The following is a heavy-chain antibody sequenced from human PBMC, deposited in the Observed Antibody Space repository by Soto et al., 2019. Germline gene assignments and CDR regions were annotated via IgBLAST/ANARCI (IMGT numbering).Heavy chain of an antibody. CDR2: IKSKSDGGTT. CDR1: GITFSKAW. J-gene: IGHJ6*02. V-gene: IGHV3-15*01. CDR3: PTNFYSDYGMDV. Sequence: EVQLVESGGGLVKPGGSLRLSCAASGITFSKAWMNWVRQSPGKGLEWVGRIKSKSDGGTTDYAAPVKGRFTISRDDSKTTLCLQMNSLKTEDTAVYYCPTNFYSDYGMDVWAQGPTVTVS. D-gene: IGHD4-4*01.